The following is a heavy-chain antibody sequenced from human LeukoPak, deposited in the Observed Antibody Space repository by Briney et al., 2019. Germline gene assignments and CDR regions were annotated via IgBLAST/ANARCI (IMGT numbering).Heavy chain of an antibody. V-gene: IGHV3-7*01. CDR1: GFTFSSHW. CDR2: IKKDVGEK. D-gene: IGHD3-10*01. J-gene: IGHJ4*02. Sequence: GGSLRLSCAASGFTFSSHWMTWIRQAPGKGLEWVASIKKDVGEKFYVDSVKGRFTISRDNAKNSLYLHMNSLRVEDTAVYYCARGPPYGSRSDYFDYWGQGTLVTASS. CDR3: ARGPPYGSRSDYFDY.